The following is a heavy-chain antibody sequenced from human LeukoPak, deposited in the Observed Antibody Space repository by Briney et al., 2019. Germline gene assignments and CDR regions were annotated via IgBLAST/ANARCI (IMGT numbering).Heavy chain of an antibody. CDR2: ISGSGGST. J-gene: IGHJ4*02. CDR3: AKSTGSSWYCFDY. V-gene: IGHV3-23*01. D-gene: IGHD6-13*01. CDR1: GFTFSSYA. Sequence: GGSLRLSCAASGFTFSSYAMSWVRQAPGKGLEWVSAISGSGGSTYYADSVKGRFTISRDNSKNTLYLQMNSLRAEDTAVYCCAKSTGSSWYCFDYWGQGTLVTVSS.